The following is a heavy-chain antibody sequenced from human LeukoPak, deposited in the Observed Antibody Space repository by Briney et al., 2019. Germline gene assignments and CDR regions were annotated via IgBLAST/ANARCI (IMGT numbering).Heavy chain of an antibody. V-gene: IGHV1-18*01. CDR2: ISAYNGNT. Sequence: ASMKVSCKASGYTFTSYGISWVRQAPGQGLEWMGWISAYNGNTNYAQKLQGRVTMTTDTSTSTAYMELRSLRSDDTAVYYCASSGDYYDSSGYYPSTYFDYWGQGTLVTVSS. J-gene: IGHJ4*02. D-gene: IGHD3-22*01. CDR3: ASSGDYYDSSGYYPSTYFDY. CDR1: GYTFTSYG.